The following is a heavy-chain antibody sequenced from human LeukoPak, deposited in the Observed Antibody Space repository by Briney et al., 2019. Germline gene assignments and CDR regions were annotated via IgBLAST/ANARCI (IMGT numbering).Heavy chain of an antibody. J-gene: IGHJ4*02. V-gene: IGHV4-59*01. CDR3: ARGVYIAAAQYGY. Sequence: SETLSLTCTVSGGSISSYYWSWIRQPPGKGLEWIGYIYYSGTTNYNPSLKSRVTISVDASKNQFSLKLSSVTAADTAVYYCARGVYIAAAQYGYWGQGTLVSVSS. CDR1: GGSISSYY. CDR2: IYYSGTT. D-gene: IGHD6-13*01.